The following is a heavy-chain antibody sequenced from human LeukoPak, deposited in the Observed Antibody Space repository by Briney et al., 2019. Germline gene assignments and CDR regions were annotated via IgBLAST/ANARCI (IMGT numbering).Heavy chain of an antibody. CDR1: GFTFSSDG. Sequence: GGSLRLSCAASGFTFSSDGMHWVRQAPGKGLEWVAVISNDGSKTYYADSVKGRFTISRDNSKNTLYLQMNSLRAEDTAVYYCAKDTIFGVVSTRGWYFDLWGRGTLVTVSS. V-gene: IGHV3-30*18. CDR3: AKDTIFGVVSTRGWYFDL. J-gene: IGHJ2*01. D-gene: IGHD3-3*01. CDR2: ISNDGSKT.